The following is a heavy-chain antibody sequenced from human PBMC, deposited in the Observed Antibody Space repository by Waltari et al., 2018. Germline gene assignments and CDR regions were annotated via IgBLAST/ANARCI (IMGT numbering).Heavy chain of an antibody. V-gene: IGHV4-30-4*08. CDR3: ARVQTYGDYLWFDY. CDR2: IYYSGST. Sequence: QVQLQESGPGLVKPSQTLSLPCTGSGGSIRSGDYYWSWIRQPPGKGLEWIGYIYYSGSTYYNPSLKSRVTISVDTSKNQFSLKLSSVTAADTAVYYYARVQTYGDYLWFDYWGQGTLVTVSS. J-gene: IGHJ4*02. CDR1: GGSIRSGDYY. D-gene: IGHD4-17*01.